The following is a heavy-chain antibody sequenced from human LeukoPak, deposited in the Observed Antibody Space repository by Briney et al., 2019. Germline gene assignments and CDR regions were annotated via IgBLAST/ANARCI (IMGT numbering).Heavy chain of an antibody. Sequence: SETLSLTCSVSRGSISSGDYYWGWIRQPPGRGLEWIASIHYSETAYYNPSLKSRVTISVDTSKNDFSLKLSSVTAADTAVYYCARPVPSRLGWFDPWGQGTLVTVSS. D-gene: IGHD1-1*01. CDR1: RGSISSGDYY. J-gene: IGHJ5*02. CDR3: ARPVPSRLGWFDP. V-gene: IGHV4-39*02. CDR2: IHYSETA.